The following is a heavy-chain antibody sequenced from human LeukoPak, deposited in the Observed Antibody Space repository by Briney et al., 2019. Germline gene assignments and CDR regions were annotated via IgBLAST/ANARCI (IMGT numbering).Heavy chain of an antibody. Sequence: PSETLSLTCAVYGGSFSGYYWSWIRKPPGKGLEWIGEINHSGSTNYNPSLKSRVTISVDTSKNQFSLKLSSVTAADTAAYYCARIYCTNPRVRGNWFDPWGQGTLVTVSS. CDR1: GGSFSGYY. D-gene: IGHD2-8*01. J-gene: IGHJ5*02. V-gene: IGHV4-34*01. CDR3: ARIYCTNPRVRGNWFDP. CDR2: INHSGST.